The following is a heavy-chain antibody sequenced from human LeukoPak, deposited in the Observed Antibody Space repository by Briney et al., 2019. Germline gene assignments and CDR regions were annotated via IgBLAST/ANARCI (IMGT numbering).Heavy chain of an antibody. Sequence: GGSLRLSCAASGFTFSSSGMHWVRQAPGKGPEWVAFIRFDGTNKYYADSVKARFTISRDNSKNTLYLQMNGLRAEDTAVYYCATGRGFDPWGQGTLVTVSS. V-gene: IGHV3-30*02. CDR3: ATGRGFDP. J-gene: IGHJ5*02. CDR1: GFTFSSSG. CDR2: IRFDGTNK.